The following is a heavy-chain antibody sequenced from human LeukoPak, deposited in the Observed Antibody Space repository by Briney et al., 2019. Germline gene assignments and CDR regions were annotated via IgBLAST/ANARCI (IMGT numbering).Heavy chain of an antibody. CDR1: GFTFSSYG. D-gene: IGHD6-13*01. J-gene: IGHJ4*02. CDR2: IWYDGINK. Sequence: GGSLRLSCAASGFTFSSYGMHWVSQAPGKGLEWVAVIWYDGINKFHADSVRGRFTISRDNSKNTVYLQMNSLRAEDTAVYYCTRERKSGIAAFDYWGQGTLVTVSS. CDR3: TRERKSGIAAFDY. V-gene: IGHV3-33*01.